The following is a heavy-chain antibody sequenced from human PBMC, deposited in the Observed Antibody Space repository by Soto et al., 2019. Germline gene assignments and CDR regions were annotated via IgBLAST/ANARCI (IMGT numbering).Heavy chain of an antibody. Sequence: SETLSLTCAVYGGSFSGYYWSWIRQPPGKGLEWIGEINHSGSTNYNPSLKSRVNISVDTSKNQLSLKLSSVTAADTAVYYCARGRVFLVLPPATSQKEKLKTWSAPGGQGTLVPVSS. J-gene: IGHJ5*02. D-gene: IGHD2-2*01. CDR2: INHSGST. CDR3: ARGRVFLVLPPATSQKEKLKTWSAP. V-gene: IGHV4-34*01. CDR1: GGSFSGYY.